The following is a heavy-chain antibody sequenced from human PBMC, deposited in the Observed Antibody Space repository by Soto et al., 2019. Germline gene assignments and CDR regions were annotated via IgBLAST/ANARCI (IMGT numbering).Heavy chain of an antibody. Sequence: PSVTLSLTCSLCGGSIASSSHYWGWIRHPPGKGLEWIGSIYYSGSTYFSPSLKSRVTISVDTSKDQFSLKLSSVTAADTAVYYCARRFEYFHRWGQGALVTVS. J-gene: IGHJ1*01. CDR2: IYYSGST. V-gene: IGHV4-39*01. CDR3: ARRFEYFHR. CDR1: GGSIASSSHY.